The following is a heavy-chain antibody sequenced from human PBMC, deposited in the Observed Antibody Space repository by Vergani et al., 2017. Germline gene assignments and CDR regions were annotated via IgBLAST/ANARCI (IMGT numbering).Heavy chain of an antibody. CDR1: SGSISSGGYS. CDR2: IYHSGST. D-gene: IGHD3-10*02. Sequence: QLQLQESGSGLVKPSQTLSLTCAVSSGSISSGGYSWSWIRQPPGKGLGWIGYIYHSGSTYYNPSLKSRVTISVDRSKNQFSLKLSSVTAADTAVYYCARVYGRSENWFDPWGQGTLVTVSS. CDR3: ARVYGRSENWFDP. V-gene: IGHV4-30-2*01. J-gene: IGHJ5*02.